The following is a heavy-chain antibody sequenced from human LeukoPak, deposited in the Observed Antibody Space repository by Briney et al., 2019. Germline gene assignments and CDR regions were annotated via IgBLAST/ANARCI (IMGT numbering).Heavy chain of an antibody. CDR3: AKDPLGSWYIESLNWFDP. CDR2: LSSTSSPI. J-gene: IGHJ5*02. D-gene: IGHD6-13*01. V-gene: IGHV3-48*01. Sequence: PGGSLRLSCAASGFTFSSYSMNWVRQAPGKGLEWVSYLSSTSSPISYADSVKGRFTISRDNAKNSLYLQMNSLRAEDTAVYYCAKDPLGSWYIESLNWFDPWGQGTLVTVSS. CDR1: GFTFSSYS.